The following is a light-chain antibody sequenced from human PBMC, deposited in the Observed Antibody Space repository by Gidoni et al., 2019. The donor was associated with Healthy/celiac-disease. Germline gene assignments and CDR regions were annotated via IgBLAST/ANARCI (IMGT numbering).Light chain of an antibody. Sequence: EIVLTQSPGTLSLSPGERATLSCRASQSVSSSYLAWYQQKPVQAPRLLISGASSRDTGIPDSFSGSGSGTDFTLTISRLEPEDFAVYYCQQYGSSPSTFGPGTKGDIK. J-gene: IGKJ3*01. CDR3: QQYGSSPST. V-gene: IGKV3-20*01. CDR2: GAS. CDR1: QSVSSSY.